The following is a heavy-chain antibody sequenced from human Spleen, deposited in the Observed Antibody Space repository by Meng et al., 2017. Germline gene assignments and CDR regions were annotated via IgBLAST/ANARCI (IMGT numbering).Heavy chain of an antibody. CDR1: GGSISTTKW. J-gene: IGHJ4*02. Sequence: QVQLQESGPGLVKPSGTLSLTCAVSGGSISTTKWGNWVRQTPGKGLEWVGEIYHSGSTNYNPSLKSRVTMSVDKSKNQFSLKLTSVTAADTAVYYCASYNSGWPQFDSWGQGILVTVSS. D-gene: IGHD6-19*01. CDR2: IYHSGST. V-gene: IGHV4-4*02. CDR3: ASYNSGWPQFDS.